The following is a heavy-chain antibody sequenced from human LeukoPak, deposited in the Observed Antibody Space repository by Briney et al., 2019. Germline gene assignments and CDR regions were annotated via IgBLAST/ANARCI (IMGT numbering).Heavy chain of an antibody. D-gene: IGHD1-7*01. CDR2: ISSSSSYI. CDR3: ARDNSILELDAFDI. Sequence: PGGSLRLSCAASGFTFGSYSMNWVRQAPGKGLEWVSSISSSSSYIYYADSVKGRFTISRDNAKNSLYLQMNSLRAEDTAVYYCARDNSILELDAFDIWGQGTMVAVSS. J-gene: IGHJ3*02. V-gene: IGHV3-21*01. CDR1: GFTFGSYS.